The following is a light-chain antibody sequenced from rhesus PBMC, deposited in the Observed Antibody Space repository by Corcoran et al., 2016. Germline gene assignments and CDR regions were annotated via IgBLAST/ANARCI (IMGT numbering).Light chain of an antibody. CDR2: EAS. Sequence: DIQMTHSPSSLSASVGDRVTITCRASQGMTNDLAWYQQKPGETPKLLYYEASSLQSGIPSRFSGSGSGSDFTLTISRLQSEDFATYYCQHYYSIPPTFVQGTKVELK. CDR1: QGMTND. V-gene: IGKV1-25*01. J-gene: IGKJ1*01. CDR3: QHYYSIPPT.